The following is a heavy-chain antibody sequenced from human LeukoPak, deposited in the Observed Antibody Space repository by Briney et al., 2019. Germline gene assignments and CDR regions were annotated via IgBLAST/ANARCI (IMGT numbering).Heavy chain of an antibody. V-gene: IGHV3-53*01. CDR1: GGSISSYY. CDR2: IYSGGST. J-gene: IGHJ3*02. Sequence: ETLSLTCTVSGGSISSYYWSWVRQAPGKGLEWVSVIYSGGSTYYADSVKGRFTISRDNSKNTLYLQMNSLRAEDTAVYYCASDSSGYDAFDIWGQGTMVTVSS. CDR3: ASDSSGYDAFDI. D-gene: IGHD3-22*01.